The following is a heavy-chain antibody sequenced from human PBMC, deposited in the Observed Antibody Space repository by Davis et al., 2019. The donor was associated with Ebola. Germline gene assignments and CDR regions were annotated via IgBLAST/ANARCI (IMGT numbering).Heavy chain of an antibody. CDR2: IRYDGSNK. D-gene: IGHD3-10*01. Sequence: PGGSLRLSCAASGFTFSSYGMHWVRQAPGKGMEWVAFIRYDGSNKYYADSVKGRFTISRDNSKNTLYLQMNSLRAEDTAVYYCARVAPSGEGDDIWGQGTMVTVSS. CDR1: GFTFSSYG. J-gene: IGHJ3*02. V-gene: IGHV3-30*02. CDR3: ARVAPSGEGDDI.